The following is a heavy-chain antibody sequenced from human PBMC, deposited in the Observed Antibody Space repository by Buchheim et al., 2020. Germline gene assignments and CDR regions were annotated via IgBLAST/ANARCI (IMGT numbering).Heavy chain of an antibody. V-gene: IGHV3-21*01. CDR3: ARENSGWSITYYYYGMDV. CDR2: ISSSSSYI. D-gene: IGHD6-19*01. Sequence: EVQLVESGGGLVKPGGSLRLSCAASGFTFSSYSMNWVRQAPGKGLEWVSSISSSSSYIYYADSVKGRFTISRDNAKNSLYLQMNSLRAEDTAVYYCARENSGWSITYYYYGMDVWGQGTT. CDR1: GFTFSSYS. J-gene: IGHJ6*02.